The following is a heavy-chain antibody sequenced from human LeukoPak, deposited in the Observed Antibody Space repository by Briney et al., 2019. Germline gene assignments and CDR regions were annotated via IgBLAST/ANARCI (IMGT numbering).Heavy chain of an antibody. J-gene: IGHJ4*02. D-gene: IGHD3-9*01. CDR1: GFTISNHY. Sequence: GGSLRLSCVASGFTISNHYMTWVRQAPGKGLEWVANIKPDGSEKYYVDSVRGRFTISRDNSRSSLYLQMNNLGAEDTALYYCASRPPTGYAYLGVFDYWGQGSLVTVSS. V-gene: IGHV3-7*01. CDR2: IKPDGSEK. CDR3: ASRPPTGYAYLGVFDY.